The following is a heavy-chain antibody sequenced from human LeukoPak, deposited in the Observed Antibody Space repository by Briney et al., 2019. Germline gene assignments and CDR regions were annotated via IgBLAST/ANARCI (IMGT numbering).Heavy chain of an antibody. V-gene: IGHV3-30*04. J-gene: IGHJ4*02. CDR1: GSTFSTDA. Sequence: GGSLRLSCAASGSTFSTDAMHWVRQAPGEGLEWVAVISDDGSKIYYADSVKGRFTISRDNAKNSLYLQMNSLRAEDTAVYYCARAPEMATIDFDYWGQGTLVTVSS. D-gene: IGHD5-24*01. CDR3: ARAPEMATIDFDY. CDR2: ISDDGSKI.